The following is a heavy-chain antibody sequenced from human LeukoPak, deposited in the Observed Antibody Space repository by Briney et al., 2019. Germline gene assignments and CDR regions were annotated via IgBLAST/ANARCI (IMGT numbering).Heavy chain of an antibody. D-gene: IGHD5-24*01. J-gene: IGHJ4*02. CDR2: IYYSGST. CDR1: GGSISVLY. V-gene: IGHV4-59*11. CDR3: ARDRDGYSSLDS. Sequence: SETLSLTCTVSGGSISVLYWSWIRQPPGKGLEWIGYIYYSGSTNYNPSLKSRLTMSVDTSKNQFSLKLSSVTAADTALYYCARDRDGYSSLDSWGQGTLATVSS.